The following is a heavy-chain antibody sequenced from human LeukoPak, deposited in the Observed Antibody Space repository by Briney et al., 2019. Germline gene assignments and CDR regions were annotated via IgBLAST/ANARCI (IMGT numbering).Heavy chain of an antibody. V-gene: IGHV3-33*08. Sequence: GGPLRLSCAGSGFSLSNYAMHWVRQAPGKGLEWVAVIWYDGSNKYYADSVKGRFTISRDNSKNTLYLEMNTLRAEDTAVYYCARDYYYDSSGYWDYYFDYWGQGTLVSVSS. CDR2: IWYDGSNK. CDR1: GFSLSNYA. D-gene: IGHD3-22*01. CDR3: ARDYYYDSSGYWDYYFDY. J-gene: IGHJ4*02.